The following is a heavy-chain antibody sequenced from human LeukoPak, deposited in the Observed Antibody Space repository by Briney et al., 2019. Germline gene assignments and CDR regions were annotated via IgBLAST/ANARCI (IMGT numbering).Heavy chain of an antibody. V-gene: IGHV3-15*01. CDR3: TTDDYGI. J-gene: IGHJ3*02. CDR2: IKSKTDGETI. CDR1: GFTFSSHA. Sequence: KPGGSLRLSCAASGFTFSSHAMSRVRQAPGKGLEWVGRIKSKTDGETIDYAAPGKGRFTISRDDSENTLYLQMNSLKIEDTAVYYCTTDDYGIWGQGTMVTVSS. D-gene: IGHD4-17*01.